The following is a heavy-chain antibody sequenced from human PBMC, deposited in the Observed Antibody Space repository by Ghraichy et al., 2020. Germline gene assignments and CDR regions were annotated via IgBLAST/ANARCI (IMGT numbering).Heavy chain of an antibody. CDR3: ARGGTAILGGGMDV. D-gene: IGHD2-21*02. CDR2: IYYSGST. Sequence: SQTLSLTCTVSGGSISSGGYYWSWIRQHPGKGLEWIGYIYYSGSTYYNPSLKSRVTISVDTSKNQFSLKLSSVTAADTAVYYCARGGTAILGGGMDVWGQGTTVTVSS. CDR1: GGSISSGGYY. V-gene: IGHV4-31*02. J-gene: IGHJ6*02.